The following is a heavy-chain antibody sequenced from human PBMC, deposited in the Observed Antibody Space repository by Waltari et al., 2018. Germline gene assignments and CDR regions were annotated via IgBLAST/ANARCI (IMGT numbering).Heavy chain of an antibody. CDR2: VRGDGRT. J-gene: IGHJ4*02. D-gene: IGHD2-15*01. Sequence: QLQLQESGPGLVKPSGTLSLPCAVSGDSMGSSDCWSWVRQAPRKGLEWIGQVRGDGRTNYNPSFASRVSVSLDTSNKQFSLKVTSATPADTAVYYCARDRGRGLYLDSWGPGTLVTVSP. CDR3: ARDRGRGLYLDS. CDR1: GDSMGSSDC. V-gene: IGHV4-4*02.